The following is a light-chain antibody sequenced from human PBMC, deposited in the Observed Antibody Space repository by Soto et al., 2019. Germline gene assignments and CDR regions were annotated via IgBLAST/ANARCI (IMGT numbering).Light chain of an antibody. Sequence: QSALTQPASVSGSPGQSITISCTGTSSDVGSYNLVSWYQQHPGKAPKLMIYDVSKRPSGVSNRFSGSKSGNTASLTISGFQAEDEADYYCCSYAGSSSYVFGTGTKLTVL. CDR1: SSDVGSYNL. CDR3: CSYAGSSSYV. V-gene: IGLV2-23*02. CDR2: DVS. J-gene: IGLJ1*01.